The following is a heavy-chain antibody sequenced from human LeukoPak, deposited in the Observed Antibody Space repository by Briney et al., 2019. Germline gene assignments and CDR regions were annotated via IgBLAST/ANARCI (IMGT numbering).Heavy chain of an antibody. CDR3: ARQDTAGYSSGWYGY. Sequence: SETLSLTCTVSGGSISSSSYYWGWIRQPPGKGLEWIGSIYYSGSTYYNPSLKSRVTISVDTSKNQFSLKLSSVTAADTAVYYCARQDTAGYSSGWYGYWGRGTLVTVSS. J-gene: IGHJ4*02. V-gene: IGHV4-39*01. D-gene: IGHD6-19*01. CDR2: IYYSGST. CDR1: GGSISSSSYY.